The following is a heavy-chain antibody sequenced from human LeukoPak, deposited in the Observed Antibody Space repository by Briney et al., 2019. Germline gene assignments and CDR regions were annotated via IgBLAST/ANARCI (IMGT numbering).Heavy chain of an antibody. Sequence: PGGSLRLSCAASGFTFSSYAMSWVRQAPGKGLEWVSAISGSGGSTYHADSVKGRFTISRDNSKNTLYLQMNSLRAEDTGVYYCAKWVEYSSSGFDYWGQGTLVTVSS. CDR3: AKWVEYSSSGFDY. CDR1: GFTFSSYA. CDR2: ISGSGGST. J-gene: IGHJ4*02. V-gene: IGHV3-23*01. D-gene: IGHD6-6*01.